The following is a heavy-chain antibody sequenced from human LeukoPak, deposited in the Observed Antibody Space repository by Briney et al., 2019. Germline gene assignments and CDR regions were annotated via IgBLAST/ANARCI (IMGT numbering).Heavy chain of an antibody. Sequence: ASVKVSCKASGGTFSSYAISWVRQAPGQGLEWMGGIIPIFGTANYAQKFQGRVTITADGSTSTAYMELSSLRSEDTAVYYCARPFWSDKRGAFDIWGQGTMVTVSS. V-gene: IGHV1-69*13. CDR2: IIPIFGTA. CDR3: ARPFWSDKRGAFDI. J-gene: IGHJ3*02. CDR1: GGTFSSYA. D-gene: IGHD3-3*01.